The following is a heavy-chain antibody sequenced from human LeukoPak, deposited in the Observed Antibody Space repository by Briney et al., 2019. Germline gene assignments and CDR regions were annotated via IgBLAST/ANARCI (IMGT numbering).Heavy chain of an antibody. CDR2: IYYSGST. CDR1: GGSISSGNYY. CDR3: VRSADIWFGGGNFDY. D-gene: IGHD3-10*01. J-gene: IGHJ4*02. V-gene: IGHV4-39*07. Sequence: PSETLSLTCTVSGGSISSGNYYWGWIRQPPGKGLEWIGSIYYSGSTYYNPSLMSRVTISVDTSKNQFSLNLSSVTAADTAVYYCVRSADIWFGGGNFDYWGQGTLVTVSS.